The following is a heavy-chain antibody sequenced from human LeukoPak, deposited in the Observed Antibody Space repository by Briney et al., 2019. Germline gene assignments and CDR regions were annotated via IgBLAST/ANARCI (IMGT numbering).Heavy chain of an antibody. Sequence: GGSLRLSCAASGFTFSSYWMSWVRQAPGKGLEWVANIKQDGSEKYYVDSVKGRFTISRDNSKNTLYLQMNSLRAEDTAVYYCASSGHIMPNDAFDIWGQGTMVTVSS. CDR2: IKQDGSEK. D-gene: IGHD2-21*01. V-gene: IGHV3-7*03. CDR3: ASSGHIMPNDAFDI. J-gene: IGHJ3*02. CDR1: GFTFSSYW.